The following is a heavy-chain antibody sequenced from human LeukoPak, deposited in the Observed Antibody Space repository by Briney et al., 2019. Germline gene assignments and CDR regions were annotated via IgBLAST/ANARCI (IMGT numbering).Heavy chain of an antibody. V-gene: IGHV3-48*02. J-gene: IGHJ4*02. CDR1: GSTFSNYY. Sequence: GGSLRLSCAASGSTFSNYYMNWVRQAPGKGLEWVSYISSSSTTIKYAGSVKGRFTISRDNAKNSLFLQMNSLRDEDTAVYYCARVSAYSSGWPLLDYWGQGALVTVSS. CDR2: ISSSSTTI. CDR3: ARVSAYSSGWPLLDY. D-gene: IGHD6-19*01.